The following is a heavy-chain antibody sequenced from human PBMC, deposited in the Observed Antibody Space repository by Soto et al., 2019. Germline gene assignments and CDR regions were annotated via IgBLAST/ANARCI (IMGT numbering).Heavy chain of an antibody. CDR3: ARDVGYGAKDYYYYYGMDV. CDR2: IYYSGST. V-gene: IGHV4-30-4*01. J-gene: IGHJ6*02. CDR1: GGSISSGDYY. D-gene: IGHD4-17*01. Sequence: SETLSLTCTVSGGSISSGDYYWSWIRQPPGKGLEWIGYIYYSGSTHYNPSLKSRVTISVDTSKNQFSLKLSSVTAADTAVYYCARDVGYGAKDYYYYYGMDVWGQGTTVTVSS.